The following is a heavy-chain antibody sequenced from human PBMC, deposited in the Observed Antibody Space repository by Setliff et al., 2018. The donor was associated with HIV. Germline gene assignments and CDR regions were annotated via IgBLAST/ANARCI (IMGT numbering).Heavy chain of an antibody. CDR1: GESISSGNYY. V-gene: IGHV4-39*01. J-gene: IGHJ4*02. CDR3: ARHPAVTGHSFDN. Sequence: PSETLSLTCTVSGESISSGNYYWGWIRQAPGKGLDWIGSLYYTGNTYYKSSFQSRVTISIDTSKNQFSLNLNSVTAADTAVYYCARHPAVTGHSFDNWGQGTLVTVSS. CDR2: LYYTGNT. D-gene: IGHD6-19*01.